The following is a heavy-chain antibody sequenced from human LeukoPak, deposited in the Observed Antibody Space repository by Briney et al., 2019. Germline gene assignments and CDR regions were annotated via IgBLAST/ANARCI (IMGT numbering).Heavy chain of an antibody. CDR1: GFTVSSNY. V-gene: IGHV3-53*01. CDR3: ARAQRWRDFDY. CDR2: IYSGGST. J-gene: IGHJ4*02. D-gene: IGHD4-23*01. Sequence: GGSLRLSCAASGFTVSSNYMSWVRQAPGKGLEWVSVIYSGGSTYYADSVKGRFTISRDNSKNTLYLQMNSLRAEDTAVYYCARAQRWRDFDYWGQGTLVTVSS.